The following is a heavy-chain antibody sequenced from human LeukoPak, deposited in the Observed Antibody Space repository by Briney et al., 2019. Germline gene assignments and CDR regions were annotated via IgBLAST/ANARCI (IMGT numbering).Heavy chain of an antibody. CDR2: ISSSGSTI. D-gene: IGHD6-13*01. Sequence: GGSLRLSCAASGFTFSDYYMSWIRQAPGKGLEWVSYISSSGSTIYYADSVKGRFTISRDNAKNSLYLQMNSLRAEDTAVYYCARETGYSSSWYFGLDYYYGMDVWGQGTTVTVPS. V-gene: IGHV3-11*01. CDR1: GFTFSDYY. CDR3: ARETGYSSSWYFGLDYYYGMDV. J-gene: IGHJ6*02.